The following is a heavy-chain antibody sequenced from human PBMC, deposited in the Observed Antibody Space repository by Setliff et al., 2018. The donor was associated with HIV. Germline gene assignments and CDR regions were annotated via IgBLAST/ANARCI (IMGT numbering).Heavy chain of an antibody. V-gene: IGHV3-48*01. J-gene: IGHJ4*02. CDR1: GFTFSTYS. Sequence: GGSLRLSCAASGFTFSTYSMNWVRQAPGKGLEWISYISSSSSTIYYADSVKGRFTISRDNAKNSLHLQMNSLRAEDTAVYYCASRSDYWGQGTLVTVSS. CDR3: ASRSDY. CDR2: ISSSSSTI.